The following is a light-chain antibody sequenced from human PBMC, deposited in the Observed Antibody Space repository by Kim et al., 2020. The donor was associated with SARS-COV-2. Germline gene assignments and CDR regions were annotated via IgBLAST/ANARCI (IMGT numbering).Light chain of an antibody. V-gene: IGLV1-40*01. CDR3: QSYDSSLRGV. Sequence: QSVLTQPPSVSGAPGQRVTISCTGSSSNIGAGYDVHWYQQLPGTAPKLLIYGNSNRPSGVPDRFSGSKYGTSASLAITGLQAEDEADYYCQSYDSSLRGVFGGGTQLTVL. J-gene: IGLJ3*02. CDR2: GNS. CDR1: SSNIGAGYD.